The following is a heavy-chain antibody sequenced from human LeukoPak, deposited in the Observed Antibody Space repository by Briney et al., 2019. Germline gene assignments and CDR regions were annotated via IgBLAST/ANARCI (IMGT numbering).Heavy chain of an antibody. V-gene: IGHV3-21*04. CDR2: ISSSSSYI. CDR1: GLIFSHYR. Sequence: GGSLRLSCAGSGLIFSHYRMNWVRQAPGKGLEWVSSISSSSSYIYFADSVKGRFTISRENAKDSLYLQMNRLRAKDTAVYYCARDGWVDYWGQGTLVTVSS. D-gene: IGHD1-26*01. CDR3: ARDGWVDY. J-gene: IGHJ4*02.